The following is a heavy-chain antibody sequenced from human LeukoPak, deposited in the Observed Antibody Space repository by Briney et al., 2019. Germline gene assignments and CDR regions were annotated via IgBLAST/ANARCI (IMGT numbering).Heavy chain of an antibody. CDR2: IYYSGST. CDR1: GGSISSGGYY. CDR3: ARMVGALDAFDI. D-gene: IGHD1-26*01. Sequence: SETLSLTCTVSGGSISSGGYYWSWIRQHPGKGLEWIGYIYYSGSTYYNPSLKSRVTISVDTSKNQFSLKLSSVTAADTAVYYCARMVGALDAFDIWGQGTMVTVST. J-gene: IGHJ3*02. V-gene: IGHV4-31*03.